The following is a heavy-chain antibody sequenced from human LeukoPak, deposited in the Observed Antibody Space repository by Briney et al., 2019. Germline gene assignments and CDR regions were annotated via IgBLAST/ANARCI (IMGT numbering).Heavy chain of an antibody. D-gene: IGHD2-2*01. Sequence: SETLSLTCAVYGGSLSGYYWSWIRQPPGTGLERIGEINHSGSTNYNPSLKSRVTISVDTSKNQFSLKLSSVTAADTAVYYCARGGGPRYCSSTSCYARGNYYYYYGMDVWGKGTTVTVSS. J-gene: IGHJ6*04. CDR2: INHSGST. CDR3: ARGGGPRYCSSTSCYARGNYYYYYGMDV. V-gene: IGHV4-34*01. CDR1: GGSLSGYY.